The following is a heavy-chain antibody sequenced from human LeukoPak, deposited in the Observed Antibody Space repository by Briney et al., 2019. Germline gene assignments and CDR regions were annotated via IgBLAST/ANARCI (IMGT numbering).Heavy chain of an antibody. D-gene: IGHD1-14*01. Sequence: GGSLTLSCSGSGLTLSNYAMSWVRQAPGKGLEWVSAISCSGGSTYYADSVKGRFTVSRDNSQNTVFRQMNSLRGEDTAVYYCAKGGTCEGTLCHDYWGQGTLVPVSS. CDR2: ISCSGGST. CDR1: GLTLSNYA. J-gene: IGHJ4*02. CDR3: AKGGTCEGTLCHDY. V-gene: IGHV3-23*01.